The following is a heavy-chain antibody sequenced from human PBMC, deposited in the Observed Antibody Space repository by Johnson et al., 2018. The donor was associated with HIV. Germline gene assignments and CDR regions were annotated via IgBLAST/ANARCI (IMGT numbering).Heavy chain of an antibody. V-gene: IGHV3-20*04. D-gene: IGHD2-15*01. J-gene: IGHJ3*02. CDR1: RITVGSNY. CDR3: ARAGIVFDI. CDR2: INWNGDST. Sequence: VQLVESGGGLVQSGGSLRLSCEASRITVGSNYMSWVRRAPGKGLEWVSGINWNGDSTGYADSVKGRFTISRDNAKNSLYLQMNSLRAEDTAVYYCARAGIVFDIWGQGTMVTVSS.